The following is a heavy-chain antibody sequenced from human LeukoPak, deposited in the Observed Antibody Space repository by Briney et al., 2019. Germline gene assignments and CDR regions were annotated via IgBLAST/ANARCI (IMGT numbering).Heavy chain of an antibody. J-gene: IGHJ4*02. CDR2: ISGSGGST. CDR1: GFTFRSYA. D-gene: IGHD3-9*01. CDR3: AKDPYAILTGYRYYFDY. Sequence: GGPLRLSCAASGFTFRSYAMSWVRQAPGKGLAWVSAISGSGGSTYYADSVKGRFTISRDNSKNTLYLQMNSLRAEDTAVYYCAKDPYAILTGYRYYFDYWGQGTLVTVSS. V-gene: IGHV3-23*01.